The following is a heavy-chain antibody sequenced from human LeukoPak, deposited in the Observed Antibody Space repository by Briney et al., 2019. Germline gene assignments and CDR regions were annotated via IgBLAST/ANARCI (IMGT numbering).Heavy chain of an antibody. Sequence: SETLSLTCAVYGGSFSGYYWSWIRQPPGKGLEWIGYIYYSGSTNYNPSLKSRVTISVDTSKNQFSLKLSSVTAADTAVYYCARGYCSGGSCYGRYFDYWGQGTLVTVSS. CDR3: ARGYCSGGSCYGRYFDY. J-gene: IGHJ4*02. V-gene: IGHV4-59*01. D-gene: IGHD2-15*01. CDR1: GGSFSGYY. CDR2: IYYSGST.